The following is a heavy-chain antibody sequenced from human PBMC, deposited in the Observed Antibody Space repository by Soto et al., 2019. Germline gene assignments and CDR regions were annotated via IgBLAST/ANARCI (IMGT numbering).Heavy chain of an antibody. D-gene: IGHD2-8*02. CDR3: ARGPGASGLDV. Sequence: WAAVKVSCKASGYTFTSSYMQWVRQAPGQGFEWMGIINPSGGGTSYSQKLQGRVTLTRDTSTRTIYMELNSLRSEDTAVYYCARGPGASGLDVWGQGTTVTVYS. CDR1: GYTFTSSY. V-gene: IGHV1-46*01. J-gene: IGHJ6*02. CDR2: INPSGGGT.